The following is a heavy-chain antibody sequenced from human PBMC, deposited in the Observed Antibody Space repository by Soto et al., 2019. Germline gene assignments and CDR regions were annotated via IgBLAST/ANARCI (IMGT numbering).Heavy chain of an antibody. Sequence: GESLKLLCTGSEDRLTTYCMGWVHQMPGKGLEWMGIIYPVDSDTYYSPSFRGHVTIAATKSITTVLLQWSSLWASDTAMYYCARQIFDSDTGPNFQYYIDSWGQGTQVTVSS. V-gene: IGHV5-51*07. CDR1: EDRLTTYC. J-gene: IGHJ4*02. CDR2: IYPVDSDT. CDR3: ARQIFDSDTGPNFQYYIDS. D-gene: IGHD2-8*02.